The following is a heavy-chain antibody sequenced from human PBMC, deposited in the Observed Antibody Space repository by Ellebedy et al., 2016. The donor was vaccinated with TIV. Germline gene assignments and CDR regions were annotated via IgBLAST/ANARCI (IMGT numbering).Heavy chain of an antibody. V-gene: IGHV3-30*03. Sequence: PGGSLRLSCAGSGFTFSSYGMHWVRQAPGKGLEWVAVISHDGSNRSYADSVKGRFTISRDNSNNSLYLQMNSLRAEDTAVYFCTREGALRGAPAYLAYDFWGQGTLVTVSS. D-gene: IGHD2/OR15-2a*01. CDR2: ISHDGSNR. CDR1: GFTFSSYG. J-gene: IGHJ4*02. CDR3: TREGALRGAPAYLAYDF.